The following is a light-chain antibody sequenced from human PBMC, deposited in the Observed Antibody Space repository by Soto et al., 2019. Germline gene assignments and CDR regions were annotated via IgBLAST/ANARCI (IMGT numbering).Light chain of an antibody. CDR3: QQYDNRPFT. CDR2: DAS. CDR1: QDISKF. Sequence: DIQMTQSPSSLSASVGDRVSFTCQASQDISKFLNWYQHKPGQAPSLLIYDASKSQFGVPSRFSGSGSGTDFTFTISSLQPEDNATYYCQQYDNRPFTSVPGTKVDIK. V-gene: IGKV1-33*01. J-gene: IGKJ3*01.